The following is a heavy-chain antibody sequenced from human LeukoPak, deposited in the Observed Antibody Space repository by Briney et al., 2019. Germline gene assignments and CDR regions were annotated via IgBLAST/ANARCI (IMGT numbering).Heavy chain of an antibody. CDR3: ARDSLLIAAARHYTYDI. CDR1: GFTFRSYG. CDR2: IWYDGSNK. V-gene: IGHV3-33*01. Sequence: GGSLRLSCAASGFTFRSYGMHWVRQAPGKGLEWVSLIWYDGSNKNYADSVKGRFTISRDNSRNTLYLQMNSLRGEDTAVYYCARDSLLIAAARHYTYDIWGQGTMVTVSS. D-gene: IGHD6-25*01. J-gene: IGHJ3*02.